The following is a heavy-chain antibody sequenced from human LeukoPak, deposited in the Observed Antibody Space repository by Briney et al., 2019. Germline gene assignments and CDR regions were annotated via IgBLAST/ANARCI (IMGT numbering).Heavy chain of an antibody. J-gene: IGHJ6*03. V-gene: IGHV3-23*01. Sequence: GGSLRLSCAASGGTFSSYGMHWVRQAPGKGLEWVSAISGSGGSTYYADSVKGGFTTSRETIKNMLYLQMNSLRAEDTAVYYCAKGGLWFGELITQNYYYYDMDVWGKGTTVTVSS. CDR1: GGTFSSYG. CDR2: ISGSGGST. CDR3: AKGGLWFGELITQNYYYYDMDV. D-gene: IGHD3-10*01.